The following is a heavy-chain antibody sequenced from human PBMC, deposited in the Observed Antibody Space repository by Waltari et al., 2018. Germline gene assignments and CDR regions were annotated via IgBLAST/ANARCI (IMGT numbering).Heavy chain of an antibody. D-gene: IGHD6-13*01. CDR2: DNHSGST. Sequence: QVQLQQWGAGLLKPSETLSLTCAVYGGSFSDYYWSWIRQPPGKGRDGVGEDNHSGSTNYNPSLKSRVTISVDTSKNQFSLKLSSVTAADTAVYYCARHFWGYSSSWDRSGFDYWGQGTLVTVSS. V-gene: IGHV4-34*01. J-gene: IGHJ4*02. CDR1: GGSFSDYY. CDR3: ARHFWGYSSSWDRSGFDY.